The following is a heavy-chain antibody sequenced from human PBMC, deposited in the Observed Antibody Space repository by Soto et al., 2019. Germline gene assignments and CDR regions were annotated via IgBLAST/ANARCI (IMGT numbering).Heavy chain of an antibody. J-gene: IGHJ6*02. Sequence: ASVKVSCKASGYTFSGYYIHWLRQAPGQGLEWMGWINPNSGGTNYAQKFQGRVTVTRDTPTSTAYMELSRLASDDTAVYYCARSLTEGYCTITGCYTRPLYGMDVWGQGTTVTV. D-gene: IGHD2-2*02. CDR1: GYTFSGYY. CDR2: INPNSGGT. CDR3: ARSLTEGYCTITGCYTRPLYGMDV. V-gene: IGHV1-2*02.